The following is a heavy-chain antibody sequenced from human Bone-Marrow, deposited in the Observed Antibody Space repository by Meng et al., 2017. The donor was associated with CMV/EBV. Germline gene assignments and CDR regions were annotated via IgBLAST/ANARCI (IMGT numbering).Heavy chain of an antibody. Sequence: GSLRLSCTVSGGSISSGTYFWGWIRQTPGKRLEWIGSIYYSGTTYHNPSLKSRVSMSVDTSKNQFSLGLRSVTAADTAVYYCARPTYTISSPFDYWGQGSLITVSS. J-gene: IGHJ4*02. CDR2: IYYSGTT. CDR1: GGSISSGTYF. CDR3: ARPTYTISSPFDY. D-gene: IGHD6-6*01. V-gene: IGHV4-39*07.